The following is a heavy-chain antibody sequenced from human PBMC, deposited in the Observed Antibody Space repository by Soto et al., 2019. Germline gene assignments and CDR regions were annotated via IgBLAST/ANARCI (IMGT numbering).Heavy chain of an antibody. V-gene: IGHV3-23*01. Sequence: PVGSLRLSCAASGFTFSSYAMSWVRQAPGKGLEWVSAISGSGGSTYYADSVKGRFTISRDNSKNTLYLQMNSLRAEDTAVYYCAKGATYTTLTYYYYGMDVWGQGTTVTVSS. J-gene: IGHJ6*02. CDR3: AKGATYTTLTYYYYGMDV. CDR1: GFTFSSYA. CDR2: ISGSGGST. D-gene: IGHD1-20*01.